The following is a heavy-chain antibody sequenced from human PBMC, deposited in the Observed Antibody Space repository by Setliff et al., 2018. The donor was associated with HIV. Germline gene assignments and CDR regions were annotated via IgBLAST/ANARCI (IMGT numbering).Heavy chain of an antibody. CDR3: AIVWETLQSYAFDI. Sequence: GSLRLYCAASGFTFSSYSMNWVRQAPGKGLECVSSISSSSSYIYYAASVKGRFNISRDNAKSLLYLQMNSLRAEDTAVYYCAIVWETLQSYAFDIWGQGTMVTVSS. CDR1: GFTFSSYS. J-gene: IGHJ3*02. D-gene: IGHD1-26*01. CDR2: ISSSSSYI. V-gene: IGHV3-21*01.